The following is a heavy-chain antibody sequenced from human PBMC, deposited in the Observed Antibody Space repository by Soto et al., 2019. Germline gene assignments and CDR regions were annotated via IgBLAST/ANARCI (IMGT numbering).Heavy chain of an antibody. V-gene: IGHV4-34*01. Sequence: SETLSLTCAVYGGSFSGYYWSWIRQPPGKGLEWIGEINHSGSTNYNPSLKSRVTISVDTSKIQFSLKLSSVTAADTAVYYCARGPRIPALYYYYYMDVWGKGTTVTVSS. CDR2: INHSGST. D-gene: IGHD6-13*01. J-gene: IGHJ6*03. CDR3: ARGPRIPALYYYYYMDV. CDR1: GGSFSGYY.